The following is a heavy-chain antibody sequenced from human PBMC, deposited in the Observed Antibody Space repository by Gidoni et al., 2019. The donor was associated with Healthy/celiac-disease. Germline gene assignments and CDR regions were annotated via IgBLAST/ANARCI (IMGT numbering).Heavy chain of an antibody. J-gene: IGHJ4*02. D-gene: IGHD3-9*01. V-gene: IGHV3-23*01. Sequence: EVQRLASGCGLVQPGGYLRLSCSAPGFTFSSYVMSWVRQAPGKGLEWVSAISGSGGSTYYADSVKGRFTISRDNSKNTLYLQMNSLRAEDTAVYYCAKDHKLRYFDWLRNYFDYWGQGTLVTVSS. CDR1: GFTFSSYV. CDR3: AKDHKLRYFDWLRNYFDY. CDR2: ISGSGGST.